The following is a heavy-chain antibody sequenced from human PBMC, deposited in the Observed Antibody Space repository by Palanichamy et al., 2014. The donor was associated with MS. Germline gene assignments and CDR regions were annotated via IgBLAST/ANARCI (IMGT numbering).Heavy chain of an antibody. CDR1: VTPLPVVTS. J-gene: IGHJ4*02. V-gene: IGHV4-38-2*01. Sequence: VQLQESGPGLVKPSRPCPSPAVSLVTPLPVVTSGAGSGQPPGKGLEWIGSMFHSGTINYNSALKSRATISGDMSKNQFSLKLNSVTAADTAMYYCARAAPYYHDSRGAKYYFDYWGQGTLVTVSS. CDR3: ARAAPYYHDSRGAKYYFDY. D-gene: IGHD3-22*01. CDR2: MFHSGTI.